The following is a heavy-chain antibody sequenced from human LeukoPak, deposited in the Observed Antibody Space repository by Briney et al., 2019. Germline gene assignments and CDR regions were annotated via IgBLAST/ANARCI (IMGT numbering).Heavy chain of an antibody. D-gene: IGHD2-2*01. CDR1: GGSISSYY. Sequence: PSETLSLTCTVSGGSISSYYWSWIRQPPGKGLEWIGYIYTSGSTNYNPSLKSRVTISVDTSKNQFSLKLSSVTAADTAVSYCARPHVGYCNNTSCLCYYYYYLTAWGKGTTVTVSS. V-gene: IGHV4-4*09. CDR3: ARPHVGYCNNTSCLCYYYYYLTA. J-gene: IGHJ6*03. CDR2: IYTSGST.